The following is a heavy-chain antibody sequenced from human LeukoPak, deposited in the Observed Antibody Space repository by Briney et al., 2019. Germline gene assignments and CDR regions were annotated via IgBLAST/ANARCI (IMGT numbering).Heavy chain of an antibody. V-gene: IGHV1-8*01. D-gene: IGHD1-1*01. CDR3: ARGRDWTDVGVDY. Sequence: ASVKVSCKASGYTFTSYDIYWVRQATGQGLGWMGWMNPNSGNTGYAQKFQGRVTMTRNTSISTAYMELSSLRSEDTAVYYCARGRDWTDVGVDYWGQGTLVTVSS. J-gene: IGHJ4*02. CDR1: GYTFTSYD. CDR2: MNPNSGNT.